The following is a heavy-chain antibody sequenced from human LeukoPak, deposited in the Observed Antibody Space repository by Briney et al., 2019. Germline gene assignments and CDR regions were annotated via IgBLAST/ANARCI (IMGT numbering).Heavy chain of an antibody. V-gene: IGHV1-2*02. CDR1: GYTFTGYY. J-gene: IGHJ6*02. D-gene: IGHD2-2*02. CDR2: INPNSGGT. CDR3: AREHTHYYYYGMDV. Sequence: ASVKVSCKASGYTFTGYYMHWVRQAPGQGLEWMGWINPNSGGTNYAQKFQGRVTMTRDMSISTAYMELSRLRSDDTAVYYCAREHTHYYYYGMDVWGQGTTVTVSS.